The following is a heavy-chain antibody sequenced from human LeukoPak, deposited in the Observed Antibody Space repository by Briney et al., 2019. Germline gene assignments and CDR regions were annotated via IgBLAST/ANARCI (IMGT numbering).Heavy chain of an antibody. CDR3: TRDKLELRQFDY. CDR2: IKSKPDGGAI. J-gene: IGHJ4*02. Sequence: GRSLRLSCAASGFTFSSYGMHWVRQAPGKGLEWVGRIKSKPDGGAIDYAAPVKGRSIISRDDSKDMLYLQMNSLKTEDTGVYYCTRDKLELRQFDYWGQGTLVTVSS. V-gene: IGHV3-15*01. D-gene: IGHD1-26*01. CDR1: GFTFSSYG.